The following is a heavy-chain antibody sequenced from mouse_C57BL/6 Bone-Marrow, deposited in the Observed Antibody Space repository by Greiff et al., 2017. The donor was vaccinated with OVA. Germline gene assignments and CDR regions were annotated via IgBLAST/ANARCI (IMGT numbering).Heavy chain of an antibody. D-gene: IGHD1-1*01. CDR3: ERLGYYGSSYGGFAY. CDR1: GYTFTDYY. CDR2: INPNNGGT. V-gene: IGHV1-26*01. Sequence: VQLQQSGPELVKPGASVKISCKASGYTFTDYYMNWVKQSHGKSLEWIGDINPNNGGTSYNQKFKGKATLTVDKSSSTAYMELRSLTSEDSAVYYCERLGYYGSSYGGFAYWGQGTLVTVSA. J-gene: IGHJ3*01.